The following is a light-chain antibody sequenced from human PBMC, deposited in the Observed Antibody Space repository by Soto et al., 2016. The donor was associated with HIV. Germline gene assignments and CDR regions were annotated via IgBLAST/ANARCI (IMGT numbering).Light chain of an antibody. V-gene: IGLV3-27*01. CDR1: VLAKKH. J-gene: IGLJ2*01. CDR2: KDS. CDR3: YSAADKNVI. Sequence: SYELTQPSSVSVSPGQTARITCPGDVLAKKHARWFQQKPGQAPVLVIYKDSERPSGIPERFSGSSSGTTVTLTISGAQVEDEADFYCYSAADKNVIFGGGTKLTVL.